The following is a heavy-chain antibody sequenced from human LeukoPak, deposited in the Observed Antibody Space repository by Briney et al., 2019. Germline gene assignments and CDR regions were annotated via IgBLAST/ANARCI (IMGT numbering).Heavy chain of an antibody. CDR3: ARHINSWSPFDY. J-gene: IGHJ4*02. Sequence: GGSLRLSCAASGFTFSDYYMSWIRQAPGKGLEWISCISTSSTTIYYADSVKGRFTISRDNAKNSLYLQMNSLRVEDTAVYYCARHINSWSPFDYWGQGTLVTVSS. CDR2: ISTSSTTI. CDR1: GFTFSDYY. D-gene: IGHD6-13*01. V-gene: IGHV3-11*01.